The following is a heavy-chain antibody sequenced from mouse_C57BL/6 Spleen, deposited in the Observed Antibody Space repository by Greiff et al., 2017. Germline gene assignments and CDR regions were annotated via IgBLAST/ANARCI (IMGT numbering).Heavy chain of an antibody. CDR1: GFTFSDYY. V-gene: IGHV5-16*01. CDR3: ARGYGHFDY. D-gene: IGHD1-1*01. J-gene: IGHJ2*01. CDR2: INYDGSST. Sequence: EVQLVESEGGLVQPGSSMKLSCTASGFTFSDYYMAWVRQVPEKGLEWVANINYDGSSTYYLDSLKSRFIISRDNAKNILYLQMSSLKSEDTATYYCARGYGHFDYWGQGTTRTVSS.